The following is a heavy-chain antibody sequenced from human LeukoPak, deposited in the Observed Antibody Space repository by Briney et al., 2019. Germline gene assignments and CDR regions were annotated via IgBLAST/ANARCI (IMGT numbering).Heavy chain of an antibody. D-gene: IGHD3-16*01. CDR2: ISYDGNNK. CDR3: AREKSDDDYGMDV. J-gene: IGHJ6*02. CDR1: GFTFSTYA. V-gene: IGHV3-30-3*01. Sequence: GRSLRLSCAASGFTFSTYAIHWVRQAPGKGLEWVAIISYDGNNKFYADSVEGRFTISRDNSKNTLYLQMNSLRLEDTAVYYCAREKSDDDYGMDVWGQGTTVTVSS.